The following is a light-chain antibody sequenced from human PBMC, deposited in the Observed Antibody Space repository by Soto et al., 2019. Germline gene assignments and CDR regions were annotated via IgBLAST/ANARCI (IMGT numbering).Light chain of an antibody. Sequence: QSVLTQPASVSGSPGQSITISCTGTSSDVGGYKFVSWYQQHPGKAPKFIIYDVSIRPSGVSNRFSGSKSGNTAPLTISGLQAEDEADYYCSSYTSGSHYVFGTGTKVTVL. CDR3: SSYTSGSHYV. V-gene: IGLV2-14*01. J-gene: IGLJ1*01. CDR1: SSDVGGYKF. CDR2: DVS.